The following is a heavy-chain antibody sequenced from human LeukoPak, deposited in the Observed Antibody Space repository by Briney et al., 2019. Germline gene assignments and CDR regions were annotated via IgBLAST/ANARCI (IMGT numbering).Heavy chain of an antibody. CDR1: GFTFSSYG. CDR3: ARAGSGWPDY. CDR2: ISYDGSNK. V-gene: IGHV3-30*03. Sequence: PGRSLRLSCAASGFTFSSYGMHWVRQAPGKGLEWVAVISYDGSNKYYADSVKGRFTISRDNSKNTLYLQMNSLRAEDTAVYYCARAGSGWPDYWGQGTLVTVSS. D-gene: IGHD6-19*01. J-gene: IGHJ4*02.